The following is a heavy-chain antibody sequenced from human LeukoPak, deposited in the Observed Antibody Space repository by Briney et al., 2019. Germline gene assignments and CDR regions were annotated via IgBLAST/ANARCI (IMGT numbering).Heavy chain of an antibody. CDR3: ARVGYYDSSGYYYGYFDY. CDR2: INHSGST. J-gene: IGHJ4*02. CDR1: GGSFSGYY. Sequence: SETLSLTCAVYGGSFSGYYWSWIRQPPGKGLEWIGEINHSGSTNYNPSLKSRVTISVDTSKNQFSLKLSSVTAADTAVYYCARVGYYDSSGYYYGYFDYWGRGTLVTVSS. V-gene: IGHV4-34*01. D-gene: IGHD3-22*01.